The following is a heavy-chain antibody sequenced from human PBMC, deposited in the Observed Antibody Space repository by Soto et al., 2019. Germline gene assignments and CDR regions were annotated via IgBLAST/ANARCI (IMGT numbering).Heavy chain of an antibody. J-gene: IGHJ6*02. CDR2: VHHIWGP. CDR3: ARQGFGPLHGLVDV. Sequence: QVQLQESGPGLVKPSETLSLSCTVSGGSISSYYWSWFRQSPGKRMERIGYVHHIWGPTYTPSLQSRVAISLDASRSQISLQVTSVTATDTAVYYCARQGFGPLHGLVDVWGQGTTVTVSS. D-gene: IGHD3-10*01. CDR1: GGSISSYY. V-gene: IGHV4-59*08.